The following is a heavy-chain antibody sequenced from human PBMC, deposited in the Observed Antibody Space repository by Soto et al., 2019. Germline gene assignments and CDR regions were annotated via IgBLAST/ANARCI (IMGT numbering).Heavy chain of an antibody. J-gene: IGHJ4*02. V-gene: IGHV1-69*08. CDR2: IIPFLGVT. CDR3: ARDWECTVSTWSFGAF. D-gene: IGHD3-10*01. Sequence: QVQLVQSGAEVKKPGSSVKVSCKASGGPFSPYTVNWVRQAPGQGLEWMGRIIPFLGVTNYAQKFQARVTLNADTSTTTAYMELSGLRFEDTAVYYCARDWECTVSTWSFGAFWGRGTLVTVSS. CDR1: GGPFSPYT.